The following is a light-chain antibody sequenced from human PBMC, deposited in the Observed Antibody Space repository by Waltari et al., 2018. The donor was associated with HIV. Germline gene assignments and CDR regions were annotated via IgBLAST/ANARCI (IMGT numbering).Light chain of an antibody. V-gene: IGLV1-47*01. CDR1: SFNIGNNY. Sequence: QSVLTQPPSASGTPGQRVTISCSGRSFNIGNNYVYWYQQFPGMTPKLLIYRNNLRPSGVPDRFSGSKSGTSASLAITGLQSEDEADYYCAAWDDTLSGHVVFGGGTKLTVL. J-gene: IGLJ2*01. CDR2: RNN. CDR3: AAWDDTLSGHVV.